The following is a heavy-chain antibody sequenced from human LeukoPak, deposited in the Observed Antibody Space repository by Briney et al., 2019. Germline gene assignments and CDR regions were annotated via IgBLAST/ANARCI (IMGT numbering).Heavy chain of an antibody. Sequence: GGGLRLSCAAPGFRASDYYMSWVCQALGKGREWVGLIRDSGEAFYADFVRGRFAISRDESENTLYLQMNSLRVEDTAVYFCARDRAALQDWVEFDPWGQGTPVIVSS. J-gene: IGHJ5*02. CDR1: GFRASDYY. CDR3: ARDRAALQDWVEFDP. V-gene: IGHV3-66*03. CDR2: IRDSGEA. D-gene: IGHD3/OR15-3a*01.